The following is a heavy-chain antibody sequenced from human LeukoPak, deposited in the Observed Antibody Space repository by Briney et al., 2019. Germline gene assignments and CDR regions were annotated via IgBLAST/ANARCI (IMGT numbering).Heavy chain of an antibody. J-gene: IGHJ6*02. V-gene: IGHV3-30*18. CDR2: ISYDGSNK. CDR3: AKDQDAATSRYTSYYGMDV. D-gene: IGHD6-25*01. CDR1: GFTFSSYG. Sequence: PGGSLRLSCAASGFTFSSYGMHWVRQAPGKGLEWVAVISYDGSNKYYADSVKGRFTISRDNSKNTLYLQMNSLRAEDTAVYYCAKDQDAATSRYTSYYGMDVWGQGTTVTVSS.